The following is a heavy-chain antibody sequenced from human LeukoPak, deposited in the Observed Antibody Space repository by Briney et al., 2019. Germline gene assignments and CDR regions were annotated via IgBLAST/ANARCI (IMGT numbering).Heavy chain of an antibody. D-gene: IGHD7-27*01. J-gene: IGHJ4*02. CDR3: ARNKLGVLFYFDY. CDR2: ISSASSYI. Sequence: GGSLRLSCAASGFTFSSYSMHWVHQAPGKGLEWVSSISSASSYIYYADSVKGRFTISRDNAKNSLYLQMNSLRAEDTAVYYCARNKLGVLFYFDYWGQGTLVTVSS. V-gene: IGHV3-21*01. CDR1: GFTFSSYS.